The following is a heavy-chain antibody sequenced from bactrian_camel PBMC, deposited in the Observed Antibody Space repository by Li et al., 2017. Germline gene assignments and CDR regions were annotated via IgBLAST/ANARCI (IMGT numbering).Heavy chain of an antibody. Sequence: VQLVESGGGLVQPGGSLTLSCAASGLTFRTTDMSWVRQAPGKGLEWVSSSNKGTGTAFYADSVKGRFTISRDNAKNTLYLQMNSLKSDDTALYYCTTGGVISDDELEPFGYWGRGTQVTVS. V-gene: IGHV3S31*01. CDR3: TTGGVISDDELEPFGY. CDR2: SNKGTGTA. D-gene: IGHD4*01. CDR1: GLTFRTTD. J-gene: IGHJ6*01.